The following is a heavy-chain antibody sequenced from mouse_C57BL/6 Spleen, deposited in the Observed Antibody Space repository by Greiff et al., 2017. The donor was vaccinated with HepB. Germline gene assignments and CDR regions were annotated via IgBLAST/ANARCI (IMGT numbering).Heavy chain of an antibody. CDR1: GFTFSSYA. CDR2: ISDGGSYT. J-gene: IGHJ3*01. D-gene: IGHD2-4*01. Sequence: EVKLQESGGGLVKPGGSLKLSCAASGFTFSSYAMSWVRQTPEKRLEWVATISDGGSYTYYPDNVKGRFTISRDNAKNNLYLQMSHLKSEDTAMYYCARDSPYDYLFAYWGQGTLVTVSA. V-gene: IGHV5-4*01. CDR3: ARDSPYDYLFAY.